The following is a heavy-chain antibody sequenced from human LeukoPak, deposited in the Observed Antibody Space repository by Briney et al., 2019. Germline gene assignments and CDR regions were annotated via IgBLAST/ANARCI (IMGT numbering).Heavy chain of an antibody. V-gene: IGHV3-33*06. J-gene: IGHJ4*02. CDR3: AKDRSGIVATIWFY. Sequence: GRSLRLPCAASGFTFRSYGMHWVRQAPGKGLEWVAVIWYDGNNKYYADSVKGRFTISRDNSKNTLYLQMNSLRAEDTAVYYCAKDRSGIVATIWFYWGQGTLVTVSS. D-gene: IGHD5-12*01. CDR2: IWYDGNNK. CDR1: GFTFRSYG.